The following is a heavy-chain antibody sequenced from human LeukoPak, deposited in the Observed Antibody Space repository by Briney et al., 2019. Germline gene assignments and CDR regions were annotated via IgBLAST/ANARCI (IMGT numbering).Heavy chain of an antibody. Sequence: PGGSLRPSCAASGFTFSSYGMHWVRQAPGKGLEWVAVIWYDGSNKYYADSVKGRFTISRDNSKNTLYLQMNSLRAEDTAVYYCARDRSYSGSYDYWGQGTLVTVSS. D-gene: IGHD1-26*01. CDR2: IWYDGSNK. J-gene: IGHJ4*02. CDR3: ARDRSYSGSYDY. V-gene: IGHV3-33*01. CDR1: GFTFSSYG.